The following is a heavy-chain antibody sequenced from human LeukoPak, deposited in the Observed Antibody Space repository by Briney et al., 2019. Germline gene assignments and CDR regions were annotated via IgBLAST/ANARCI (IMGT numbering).Heavy chain of an antibody. J-gene: IGHJ4*02. V-gene: IGHV4-30-2*01. CDR3: ATTPNFGSGYPRYFFDY. Sequence: SQTLSLTCAVSGASMSSHGYSWSWIRQPPGRGLEFIGYIYHDGNTYYNPSLNSRVSISVDMSKNQFSLKLSSVTAADTAVYFCATTPNFGSGYPRYFFDYWGQGILVTVSS. D-gene: IGHD3-22*01. CDR1: GASMSSHGYS. CDR2: IYHDGNT.